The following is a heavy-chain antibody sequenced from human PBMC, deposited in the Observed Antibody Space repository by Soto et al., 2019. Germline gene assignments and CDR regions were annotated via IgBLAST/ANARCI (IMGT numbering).Heavy chain of an antibody. J-gene: IGHJ4*02. CDR3: AKDRRAGGNSAFYFDF. CDR1: GFKFSNYA. CDR2: IGATGGGT. Sequence: PGGSLRLSCADSGFKFSNYAMSWVRQAPGKGLEWVALIGATGGGTYYADSVKGRFTISRDNSHNTLYLQVHSLTAEDTAVYYCAKDRRAGGNSAFYFDFWGQGAQVTVSS. V-gene: IGHV3-23*01. D-gene: IGHD3-16*01.